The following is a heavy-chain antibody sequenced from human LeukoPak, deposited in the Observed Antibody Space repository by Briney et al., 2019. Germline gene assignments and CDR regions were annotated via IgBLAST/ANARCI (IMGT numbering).Heavy chain of an antibody. V-gene: IGHV1-69*05. CDR3: ASSGEWSPRLYYMDV. CDR2: IIPIFGTA. Sequence: SVKVSCKASGGTFSSYAISWVRQAPGQGLEWMGGIIPIFGTANYAQKFQGSVTITTDESTSTAYMELSSLRSEDTAVYYCASSGEWSPRLYYMDVWGKGTTVTVSS. J-gene: IGHJ6*03. D-gene: IGHD3-10*01. CDR1: GGTFSSYA.